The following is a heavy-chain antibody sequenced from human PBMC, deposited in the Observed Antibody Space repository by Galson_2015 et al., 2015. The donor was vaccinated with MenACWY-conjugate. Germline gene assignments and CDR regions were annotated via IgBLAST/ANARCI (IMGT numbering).Heavy chain of an antibody. CDR1: GYTFTSYA. CDR2: INAGNGNT. CDR3: ARGQQPSNYYYYYGMDV. V-gene: IGHV1-3*01. D-gene: IGHD6-13*01. J-gene: IGHJ6*02. Sequence: SVKVSCKASGYTFTSYAMHWVRQAPGQGLEWMGWINAGNGNTKYSQKFQGRVTITRDTSASTAYMELSSLRSEDTAVYYCARGQQPSNYYYYYGMDVWGQGTTVTVSS.